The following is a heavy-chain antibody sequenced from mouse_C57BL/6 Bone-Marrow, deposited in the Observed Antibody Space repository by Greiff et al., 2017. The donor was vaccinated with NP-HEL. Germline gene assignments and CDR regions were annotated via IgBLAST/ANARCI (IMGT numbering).Heavy chain of an antibody. V-gene: IGHV1-81*01. Sequence: QVQLQQSGAELARPGASVKLSCKASGYTFTSYGISWVKQRTGQGLEWIGEIYPRSGNTYYNEKFKGKATLTADKSSSTAYMELRSLTSEDSAVYFGARSTTVVASYYAMDYWGQGTSVTVSS. D-gene: IGHD1-1*01. CDR2: IYPRSGNT. J-gene: IGHJ4*01. CDR3: ARSTTVVASYYAMDY. CDR1: GYTFTSYG.